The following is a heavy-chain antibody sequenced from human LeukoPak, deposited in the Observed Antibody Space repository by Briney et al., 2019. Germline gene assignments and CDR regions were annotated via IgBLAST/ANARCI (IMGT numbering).Heavy chain of an antibody. CDR2: ISGSGSTT. CDR1: GFTFSSYA. Sequence: GGSLRLSCAASGFTFSSYAMTWVRQAPGKGLEWVSAISGSGSTTYYADSVKGRFTISRDNSKNTLYLQMSSLRAEDTAVYYCAEVGDYYGSGKYSNFDYWGQGTLVTVSS. V-gene: IGHV3-23*01. J-gene: IGHJ4*02. D-gene: IGHD3-10*01. CDR3: AEVGDYYGSGKYSNFDY.